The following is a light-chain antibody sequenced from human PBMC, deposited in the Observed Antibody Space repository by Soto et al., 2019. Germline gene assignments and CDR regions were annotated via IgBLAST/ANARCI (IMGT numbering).Light chain of an antibody. CDR2: DAS. CDR1: QSVSSY. Sequence: EIVLTQSPATLSLSPGERATLSCRASQSVSSYLAWYQQKPGQAPRLLIYDASNRATGIPARFSGSGSGTDFTLTISSLEPEDFAVYYCQQRSNWWTFGQGTTLEIK. CDR3: QQRSNWWT. V-gene: IGKV3-11*01. J-gene: IGKJ1*01.